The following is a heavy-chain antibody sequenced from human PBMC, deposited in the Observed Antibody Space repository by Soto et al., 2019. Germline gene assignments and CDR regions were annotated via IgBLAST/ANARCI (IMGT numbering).Heavy chain of an antibody. J-gene: IGHJ5*02. CDR1: GDSISRANSY. CDR3: ARGRGYSYGLDP. D-gene: IGHD5-12*01. V-gene: IGHV4-30-4*01. CDR2: ISYSGTT. Sequence: SETLSLTCTVSGDSISRANSYGSWIRQPPGEGLEWIGFISYSGTTSYSPSLKSRLAISLDTSKNQFSLSLTSVTAADTAVYYCARGRGYSYGLDPWGQGTLVTVS.